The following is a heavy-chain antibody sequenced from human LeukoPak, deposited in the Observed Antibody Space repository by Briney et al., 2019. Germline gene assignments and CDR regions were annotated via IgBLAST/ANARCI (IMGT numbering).Heavy chain of an antibody. J-gene: IGHJ4*01. CDR3: ARDRVKRVYYDSSPLGAIGY. CDR2: ISWNSGSI. D-gene: IGHD3-22*01. CDR1: GFTFDDYA. V-gene: IGHV3-9*01. Sequence: GGSLRLSCAASGFTFDDYAMHWVRQAPGKGLEWVSGISWNSGSIGYADSVKGRFTISRDNAKNSLYLQMNSLRAEDTAVYYCARDRVKRVYYDSSPLGAIGYWGHGTLVTVSS.